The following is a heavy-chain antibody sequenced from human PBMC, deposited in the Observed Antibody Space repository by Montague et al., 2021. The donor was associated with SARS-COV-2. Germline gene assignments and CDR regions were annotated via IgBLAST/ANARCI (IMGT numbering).Heavy chain of an antibody. Sequence: TLSLTCTVSGGSISSGSYYWSWIRQPAGQGLEWIGRIYTSGSTNYNPSLKSRVTISVDTSKNQFSLKLSSVTAADTAVYYCARADCWSGYLYFDYWGPGALGPGPS. D-gene: IGHD3-3*01. CDR1: GGSISSGSYY. J-gene: IGHJ4*02. V-gene: IGHV4-61*02. CDR2: IYTSGST. CDR3: ARADCWSGYLYFDY.